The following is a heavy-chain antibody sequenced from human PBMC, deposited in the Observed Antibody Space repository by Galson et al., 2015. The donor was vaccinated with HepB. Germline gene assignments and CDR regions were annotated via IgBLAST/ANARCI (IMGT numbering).Heavy chain of an antibody. CDR1: GYTFTRYA. D-gene: IGHD3-16*02. CDR2: INTNTGNP. CDR3: ARGGRLGELSSFDY. Sequence: SVKVSCKASGYTFTRYAMNWVRQAPGQGLEWMGWINTNTGNPTYAQGFTGRFVLSLDTSVSTAYLQISSLKAEDTAVYYCARGGRLGELSSFDYWGQGTLVTVSP. J-gene: IGHJ4*02. V-gene: IGHV7-4-1*02.